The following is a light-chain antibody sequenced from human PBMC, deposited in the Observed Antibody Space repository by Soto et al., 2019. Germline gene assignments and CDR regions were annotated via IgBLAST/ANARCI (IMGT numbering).Light chain of an antibody. J-gene: IGKJ5*01. CDR3: QQYGSSPPIT. CDR1: QSVRSF. CDR2: DAS. V-gene: IGKV3-20*01. Sequence: DIVLTQSPATLSLSPGERATLSCRASQSVRSFLAWYQQKPGQAPRLLIYDASNRATGIPARFSGSGSGTDFTLTISRLEPEDFAVYYCQQYGSSPPITFGQGTRLEIK.